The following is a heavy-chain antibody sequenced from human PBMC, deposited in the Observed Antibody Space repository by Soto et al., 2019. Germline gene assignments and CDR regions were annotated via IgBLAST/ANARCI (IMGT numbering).Heavy chain of an antibody. Sequence: EEQLVESGGGSVQPGGSLRLHCIASGFTLSRHWMYWVRQAPGKGLSWVSRITSDGSSRRYAEVANGRFTVSRDNAKNTVFLEMNNLRADDTAVYYCAREAIYSSGWGMDLWGQGTLVTVSS. CDR2: ITSDGSSR. CDR3: AREAIYSSGWGMDL. CDR1: GFTLSRHW. J-gene: IGHJ5*02. V-gene: IGHV3-74*01. D-gene: IGHD6-19*01.